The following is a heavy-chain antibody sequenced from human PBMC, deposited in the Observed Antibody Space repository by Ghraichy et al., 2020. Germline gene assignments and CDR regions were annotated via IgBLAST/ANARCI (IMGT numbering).Heavy chain of an antibody. CDR2: IYYTGST. V-gene: IGHV4-59*08. D-gene: IGHD3-10*01. CDR3: ARHEFFGTGYFDL. CDR1: GGSISNYY. Sequence: SETLSLTCSVSGGSISNYYWSWIRQPPGKGLEWIGYIYYTGSTNYNPSLRSRVTMSVDTSKNQFYLRLSSVTAADTAVYSCARHEFFGTGYFDLWGRGTLVTVSS. J-gene: IGHJ2*01.